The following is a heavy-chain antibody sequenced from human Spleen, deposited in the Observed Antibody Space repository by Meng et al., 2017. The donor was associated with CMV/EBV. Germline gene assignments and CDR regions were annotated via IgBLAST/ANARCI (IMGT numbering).Heavy chain of an antibody. J-gene: IGHJ4*02. Sequence: GESLKISCAASGFTFSSYWMHWVRQAPGKGLVWVSRINSDGSSTSYADSVKGRFTISRDNAKNTLYLQMNSLRAEDTAVYYCASTGGGWDDYWGQGTLVTVSS. D-gene: IGHD6-19*01. CDR3: ASTGGGWDDY. V-gene: IGHV3-74*01. CDR1: GFTFSSYW. CDR2: INSDGSST.